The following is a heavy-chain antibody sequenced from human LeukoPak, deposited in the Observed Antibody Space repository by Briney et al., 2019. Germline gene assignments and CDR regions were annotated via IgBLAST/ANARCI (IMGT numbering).Heavy chain of an antibody. V-gene: IGHV1-69*05. CDR3: ARGGDIAAGGSDY. J-gene: IGHJ4*02. CDR1: GGTFSSYA. D-gene: IGHD6-13*01. CDR2: IIPIFGTA. Sequence: SVKVSCKASGGTFSSYAISWVQQAPGQGLEWMGGIIPIFGTANYAQKFQGRVTITTDESTSTAYMELSSLRSEDTAVYYCARGGDIAAGGSDYWGQGTLVTVSS.